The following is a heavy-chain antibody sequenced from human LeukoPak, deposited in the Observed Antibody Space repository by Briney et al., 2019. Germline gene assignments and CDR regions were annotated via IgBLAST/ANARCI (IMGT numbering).Heavy chain of an antibody. V-gene: IGHV1-69*13. CDR2: IIPIFGTA. Sequence: SVKVSCKASGGTFSSYAISWVRQAPGQGLEWMGGIIPIFGTANYAQKFQGRVTITADESTSTAYMELSSLRSEDTAVYYGASQPGYCSGGSCYLPPRYWGQGTLVTVSS. J-gene: IGHJ4*02. CDR1: GGTFSSYA. D-gene: IGHD2-15*01. CDR3: ASQPGYCSGGSCYLPPRY.